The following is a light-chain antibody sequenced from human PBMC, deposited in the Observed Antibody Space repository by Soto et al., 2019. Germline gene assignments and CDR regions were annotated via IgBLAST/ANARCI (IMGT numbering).Light chain of an antibody. V-gene: IGLV2-14*03. CDR3: CSYTSSSTWV. CDR2: DVT. J-gene: IGLJ3*02. CDR1: TSDVGAYNS. Sequence: QSVLTQPAAVSESPGQSITISCTGTTSDVGAYNSVSWYQRHPGKAPKLIIHDVTDRPSGISNRFSGSKSDNTASLTISGLQAEDEAAYFCCSYTSSSTWVFGGGTKVTVL.